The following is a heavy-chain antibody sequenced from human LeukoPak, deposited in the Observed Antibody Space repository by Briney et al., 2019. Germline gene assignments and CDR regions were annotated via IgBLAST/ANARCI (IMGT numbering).Heavy chain of an antibody. D-gene: IGHD2-2*01. CDR1: GGSISSSSYY. CDR3: ARHAIVVVPAAMRTVRYNWLDP. V-gene: IGHV4-39*01. Sequence: SETLSLTCTVSGGSISSSSYYWGWIRQPPGKGLEWIGSIYYSVSTYYNPSLKSRVTISVDTSKNHFSLKLSSVTAADTAVYYCARHAIVVVPAAMRTVRYNWLDPWGQGTLVTVSS. J-gene: IGHJ5*02. CDR2: IYYSVST.